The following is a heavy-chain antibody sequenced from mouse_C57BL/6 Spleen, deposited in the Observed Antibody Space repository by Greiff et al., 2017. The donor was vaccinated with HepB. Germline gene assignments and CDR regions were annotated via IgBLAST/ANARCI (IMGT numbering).Heavy chain of an antibody. V-gene: IGHV1-64*01. CDR3: APIYYEYDGFAY. CDR1: GYTFTSYW. Sequence: QVQLQQPGAELVKPGASVKLSCKASGYTFTSYWMHWVKQRPGQGLEWIGMIHPNSGSTNYNEKFKSKATLTVDKSSSTAYMQLSSLTSEDAAVYYCAPIYYEYDGFAYWGQGTRVTVSA. CDR2: IHPNSGST. D-gene: IGHD2-4*01. J-gene: IGHJ3*01.